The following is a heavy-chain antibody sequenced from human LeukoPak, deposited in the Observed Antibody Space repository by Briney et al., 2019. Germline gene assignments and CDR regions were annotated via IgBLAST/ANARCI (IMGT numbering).Heavy chain of an antibody. J-gene: IGHJ4*02. V-gene: IGHV3-30-3*01. Sequence: TGGSLRLSCAASGFTFRNYVIHWVRQAPGKGLEWVAVTSSDLNVKLYADSVKGRFTIPIDNSRSTLYLQMNSLRPEDTAIYYCAREGYYGSGSPPSLYFDYWGQGTLVTVSS. CDR3: AREGYYGSGSPPSLYFDY. CDR1: GFTFRNYV. CDR2: TSSDLNVK. D-gene: IGHD3-10*01.